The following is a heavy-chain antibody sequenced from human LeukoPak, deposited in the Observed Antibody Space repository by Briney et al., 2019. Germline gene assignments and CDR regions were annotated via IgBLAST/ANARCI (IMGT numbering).Heavy chain of an antibody. Sequence: GESLKISCKASGYSFANYWIAWVRQKPGQGLEWLGIIYGGDSNTRYSPSFQGQVLISADKSINTAYLHWGSLQPSDTAMYYCARLPTISTAGSRHFNYWGQGTLVTVSS. J-gene: IGHJ4*02. V-gene: IGHV5-51*01. CDR3: ARLPTISTAGSRHFNY. CDR1: GYSFANYW. D-gene: IGHD6-13*01. CDR2: IYGGDSNT.